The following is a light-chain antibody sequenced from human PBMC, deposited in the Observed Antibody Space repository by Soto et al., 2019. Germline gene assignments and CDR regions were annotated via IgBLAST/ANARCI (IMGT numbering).Light chain of an antibody. CDR2: GAS. J-gene: IGKJ5*01. Sequence: EIVLTQSPATLSSFPGDRVTLSCRASQYINTRLAWYQHRPGQAPRLLIYGASTRATGIPARFSGSGSGPEFTLTISSLQSEDFAVYYCQQYNNWPPITFGPGTRLEIK. CDR3: QQYNNWPPIT. V-gene: IGKV3-15*01. CDR1: QYINTR.